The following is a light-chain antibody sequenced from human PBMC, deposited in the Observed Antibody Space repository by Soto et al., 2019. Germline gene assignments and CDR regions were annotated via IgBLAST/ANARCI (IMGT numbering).Light chain of an antibody. CDR2: EVS. Sequence: QSALTQPPSASGSPGQSVTISCTGTSSDVGGYNYVSWYQHHPGKAPKLVIYEVSNRPSGVSNRFSGSKSGNTASLTISGLQAEDEADYYCSSYTSSSTPYVFGTGTKLTVL. V-gene: IGLV2-14*01. J-gene: IGLJ1*01. CDR1: SSDVGGYNY. CDR3: SSYTSSSTPYV.